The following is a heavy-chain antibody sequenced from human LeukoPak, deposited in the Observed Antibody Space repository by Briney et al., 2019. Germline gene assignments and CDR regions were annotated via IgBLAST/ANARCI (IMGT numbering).Heavy chain of an antibody. Sequence: PGGSLRLSCVASVLTFSEYIFRWMRQAPGKGLEWVSYIGPRDKSIYYEDSVKVRFTISRDNAKHSLYLQMDSLRENHKVVYCCAKVGTEVDLWGQGTLVSVSS. D-gene: IGHD1-1*01. V-gene: IGHV3-11*01. J-gene: IGHJ1*01. CDR3: AKVGTEVDL. CDR1: VLTFSEYI. CDR2: IGPRDKSI.